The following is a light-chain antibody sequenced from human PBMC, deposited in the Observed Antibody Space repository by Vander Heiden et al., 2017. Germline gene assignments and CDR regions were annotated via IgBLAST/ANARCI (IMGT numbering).Light chain of an antibody. CDR3: QQYGSSLMYT. V-gene: IGKV3-20*01. Sequence: EIVLTPSPGPLSLSPGERATLSCRASQSVSSSYLAWYQQKPGQAPRLLSYGASSRATGIPDRFSGSGSGTDFTLTISRLEPEDFAVYYCQQYGSSLMYTFGQGTKLEIK. CDR2: GAS. CDR1: QSVSSSY. J-gene: IGKJ2*01.